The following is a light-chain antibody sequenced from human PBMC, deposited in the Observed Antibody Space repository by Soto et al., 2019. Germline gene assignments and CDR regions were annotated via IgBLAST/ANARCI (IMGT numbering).Light chain of an antibody. CDR3: QQYSSAPLT. J-gene: IGKJ1*01. V-gene: IGKV3-20*01. CDR1: QNISRS. CDR2: GAS. Sequence: EIGMKQSPFTLSVSQGERATLSCRASQNISRSLAWYQQMAVQAPRLVIYGASSRATGIPDRFSASGSGTDFTLTISRLEPEDFAVYYCQQYSSAPLTFGQGTKVDIK.